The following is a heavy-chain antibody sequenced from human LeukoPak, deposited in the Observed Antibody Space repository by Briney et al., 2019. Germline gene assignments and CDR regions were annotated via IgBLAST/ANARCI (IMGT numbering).Heavy chain of an antibody. CDR2: ISSSSSYI. J-gene: IGHJ4*02. CDR3: ARGPDGGSYRDY. Sequence: PGGSLRLSCAASGFTFSSYSMNWVRQAPGKGLEWVSSISSSSSYIYYADSVKGRFTISRDNAKNSLYLQMNSLRAEDTAVYYCARGPDGGSYRDYWGQGTLVTVSS. V-gene: IGHV3-21*01. CDR1: GFTFSSYS. D-gene: IGHD1-26*01.